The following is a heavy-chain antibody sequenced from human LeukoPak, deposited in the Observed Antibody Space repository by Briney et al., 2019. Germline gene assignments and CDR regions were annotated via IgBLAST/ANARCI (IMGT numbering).Heavy chain of an antibody. Sequence: GGSLRLSCAACGFTFSSYGMSWVRQAPGKGLEWVSAISGSGGSTYYADSVKGRFTISRDNSKNTLYLQMNSLRAEDTAVYYCARGLVSFDYWGQGTLVTVSS. CDR3: ARGLVSFDY. D-gene: IGHD6-19*01. CDR1: GFTFSSYG. V-gene: IGHV3-23*01. J-gene: IGHJ4*02. CDR2: ISGSGGST.